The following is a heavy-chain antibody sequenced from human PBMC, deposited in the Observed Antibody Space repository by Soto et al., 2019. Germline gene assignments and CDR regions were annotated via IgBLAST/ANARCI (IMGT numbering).Heavy chain of an antibody. CDR1: GGSINSSY. CDR2: FYTTGRA. CDR3: ARAAKYYDSSGYSGGSWFDP. J-gene: IGHJ5*02. Sequence: SETLSLTCSVSGGSINSSYWNWIRQPAGKGLEWIGRFYTTGRASYNPSLKGRLTLSGDTSTNRFALKLSSVTAADTAVYYCARAAKYYDSSGYSGGSWFDPWGQGILVTVSS. D-gene: IGHD3-22*01. V-gene: IGHV4-4*07.